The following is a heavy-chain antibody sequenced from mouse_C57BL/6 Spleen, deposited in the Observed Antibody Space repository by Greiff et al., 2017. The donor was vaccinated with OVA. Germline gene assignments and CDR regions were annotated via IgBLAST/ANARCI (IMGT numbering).Heavy chain of an antibody. V-gene: IGHV1-69*01. Sequence: VQLQQPGAELVMPGASVKLSCKASGYTFTSYWMHWVKQRPGQGLEWIGEIDPSDSYTNYNQKFKGKSTLTVDKSSSTAYMQLSSLTSEDSAVYYCARSCGSNYDYAMDYWGQGTSVTVSA. CDR2: IDPSDSYT. CDR3: ARSCGSNYDYAMDY. CDR1: GYTFTSYW. D-gene: IGHD1-1*01. J-gene: IGHJ4*01.